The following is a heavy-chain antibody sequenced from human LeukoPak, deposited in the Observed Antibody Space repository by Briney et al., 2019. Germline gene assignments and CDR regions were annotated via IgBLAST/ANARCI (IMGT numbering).Heavy chain of an antibody. J-gene: IGHJ4*02. D-gene: IGHD1-26*01. Sequence: GSLRLSCAASGFTFSSYGMHWVRQAPRKGLEGVTFIRYDGSNKYYADSVKGRFTISRDNSKNTLYLQMNSLRAEDTAVYYCAKEGGSYYTGSYYFDYWGQGTLVTVSS. CDR3: AKEGGSYYTGSYYFDY. CDR1: GFTFSSYG. CDR2: IRYDGSNK. V-gene: IGHV3-30*02.